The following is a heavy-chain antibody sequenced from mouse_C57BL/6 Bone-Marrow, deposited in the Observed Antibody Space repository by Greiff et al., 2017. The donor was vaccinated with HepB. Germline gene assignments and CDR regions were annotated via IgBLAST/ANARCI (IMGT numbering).Heavy chain of an antibody. D-gene: IGHD2-3*01. CDR1: GYTFTSYG. J-gene: IGHJ3*01. Sequence: VKVVESGAELARPGASVKLSCKASGYTFTSYGISWVKQRTGQGLEWIGEIYPRSGNTYYNEKFKGKATLTADKSSSTAYMELRSLTSEDSAVYFCARRGVYDRAWFAYWGQGTLVTVSA. CDR3: ARRGVYDRAWFAY. V-gene: IGHV1-81*01. CDR2: IYPRSGNT.